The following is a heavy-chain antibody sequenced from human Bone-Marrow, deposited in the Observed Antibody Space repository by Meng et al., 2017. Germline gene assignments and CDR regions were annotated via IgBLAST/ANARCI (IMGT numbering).Heavy chain of an antibody. CDR1: GGSFSGYY. D-gene: IGHD4-17*01. CDR3: ARGRVTTVTTPNWYFDL. CDR2: INHSGST. Sequence: QVQLQQWGAGLLKPPEPLSTTCAVYGGSFSGYYWSWIRQPPGKGLEWIREINHSGSTNYNPSLKSRVTISVDTSKNQFSLKLSSVTAADTAVYYCARGRVTTVTTPNWYFDLWGRGTLVTVSS. J-gene: IGHJ2*01. V-gene: IGHV4-34*01.